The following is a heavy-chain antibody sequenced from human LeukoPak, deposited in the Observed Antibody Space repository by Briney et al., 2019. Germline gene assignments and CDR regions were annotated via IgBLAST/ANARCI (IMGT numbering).Heavy chain of an antibody. CDR1: GGTFSTYA. Sequence: SVKVSCKASGGTFSTYAITWVRQAPGQGLEWMGRIIPMLGIVNYAQKFQGRVTITADKSTSTAYMELSSLRSEDTAVYYCAMDSSGYLDQWGQGTLVTVSS. CDR2: IIPMLGIV. CDR3: AMDSSGYLDQ. V-gene: IGHV1-69*04. D-gene: IGHD3-22*01. J-gene: IGHJ4*02.